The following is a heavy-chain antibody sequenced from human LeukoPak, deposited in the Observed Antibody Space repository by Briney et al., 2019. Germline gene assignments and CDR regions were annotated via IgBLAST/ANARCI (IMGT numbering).Heavy chain of an antibody. Sequence: SVKVSCKASGGTFSSYAISWVRQAPGQGLEWMGRIIPILGIANYAQKFQGRVTITADKSTSTAYMELSSLRSEDTAVYYCARGLTTVTPGRSAFDIWGQGTMVTASS. CDR3: ARGLTTVTPGRSAFDI. D-gene: IGHD4-17*01. J-gene: IGHJ3*02. CDR2: IIPILGIA. V-gene: IGHV1-69*04. CDR1: GGTFSSYA.